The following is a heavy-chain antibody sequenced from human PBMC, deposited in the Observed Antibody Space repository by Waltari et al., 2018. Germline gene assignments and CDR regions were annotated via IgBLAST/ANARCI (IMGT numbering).Heavy chain of an antibody. Sequence: EVQLVGSGGGLAQPGGSLRPSCAASGPSFGNYWMTWVRQASGKGPEWVANIKQDGSEKYYMDSVKGRFTISRDNAKNSLYLQMNNLRVEDTAVYYCTRGGRDSSWYWRDWGQGTLVTVSS. J-gene: IGHJ4*02. D-gene: IGHD6-13*01. CDR2: IKQDGSEK. CDR3: TRGGRDSSWYWRD. V-gene: IGHV3-7*01. CDR1: GPSFGNYW.